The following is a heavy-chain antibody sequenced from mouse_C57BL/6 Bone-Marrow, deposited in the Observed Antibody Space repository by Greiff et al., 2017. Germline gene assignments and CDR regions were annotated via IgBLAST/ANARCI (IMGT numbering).Heavy chain of an antibody. Sequence: EVQGVESGGGLVKPGGSLKLSCAASGFTFSSYAMSWVRQTPEKRLEWVATISDGGSYTYYPDNVKGRFTISRDNAKNNLYLQMSHLKSEDTAMYYCARGPPITTVVARGYFDVWGTGTTVTVSS. D-gene: IGHD1-1*01. CDR2: ISDGGSYT. CDR3: ARGPPITTVVARGYFDV. J-gene: IGHJ1*03. CDR1: GFTFSSYA. V-gene: IGHV5-4*01.